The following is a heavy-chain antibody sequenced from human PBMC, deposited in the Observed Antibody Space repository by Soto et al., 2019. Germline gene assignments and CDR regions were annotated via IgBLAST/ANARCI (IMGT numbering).Heavy chain of an antibody. CDR3: ARGDPYYYDSSGYYSGFDP. V-gene: IGHV5-51*01. CDR1: GYSFTSYW. CDR2: IYPGDSDT. Sequence: LKISCKGSGYSFTSYWIGWVRQMPGKGLEWMGIIYPGDSDTRYSPSFQGQVTISADKSISTAYLQWSSLKASDTAMYYCARGDPYYYDSSGYYSGFDPWGQGTLVTVSS. D-gene: IGHD3-22*01. J-gene: IGHJ5*02.